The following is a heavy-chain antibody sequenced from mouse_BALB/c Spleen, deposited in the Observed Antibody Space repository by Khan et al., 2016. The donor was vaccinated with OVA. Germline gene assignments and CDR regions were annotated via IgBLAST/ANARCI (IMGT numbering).Heavy chain of an antibody. J-gene: IGHJ4*01. V-gene: IGHV14-3*02. CDR1: GFNIKDTY. Sequence: EVELVESGAELVKPGASVKLSCTASGFNIKDTYMHWVKQRPEQGLEWIGTIDPANGNTKYDPKFQGKATITTDTSSKTAYLALSSLTSEDTTVYYCATLGVYAMDYWGQGTSVTVSS. CDR3: ATLGVYAMDY. CDR2: IDPANGNT.